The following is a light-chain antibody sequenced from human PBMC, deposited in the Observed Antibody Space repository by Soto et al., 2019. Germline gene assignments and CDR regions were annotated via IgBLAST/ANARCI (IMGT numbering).Light chain of an antibody. V-gene: IGKV1-5*01. CDR2: DAS. Sequence: DLEMTQSPSILSASVGDRVTLTCRASQSIFTWLAWYQQKPGKAPKLLIYDASSLRSGVPSRFSRIGSGIDFTPAVSDLEPEDWGTYYYQMYNYLFGQAIRL. CDR1: QSIFTW. CDR3: QMYNYL. J-gene: IGKJ5*01.